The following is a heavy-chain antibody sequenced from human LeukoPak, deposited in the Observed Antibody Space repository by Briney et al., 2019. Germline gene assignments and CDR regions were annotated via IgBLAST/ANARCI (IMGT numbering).Heavy chain of an antibody. Sequence: ASVKVSCKASGFTFTSSAMQWVRQARGQRLEWIGWIVVGSGNTNYAQKFQERVTITRDMSTSTAYMELSSLRSEDTAVYYCAADPEELETWAFDIWGQGTMVTVSS. CDR2: IVVGSGNT. CDR1: GFTFTSSA. D-gene: IGHD1-1*01. V-gene: IGHV1-58*02. J-gene: IGHJ3*02. CDR3: AADPEELETWAFDI.